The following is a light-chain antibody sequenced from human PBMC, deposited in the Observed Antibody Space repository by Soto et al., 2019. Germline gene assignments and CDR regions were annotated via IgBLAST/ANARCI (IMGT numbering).Light chain of an antibody. CDR1: SSDVGGYNY. V-gene: IGLV2-14*03. CDR2: DIS. Sequence: QSVLTQPASVSGSPGQSITISCTGTSSDVGGYNYVSWYQHHPGKAPKLMIYDISNRPSGVSNRFSGSKSGNTASLTISGLQAEDEVDYYCSSYTNINSFVVFGGGTKLTVL. J-gene: IGLJ2*01. CDR3: SSYTNINSFVV.